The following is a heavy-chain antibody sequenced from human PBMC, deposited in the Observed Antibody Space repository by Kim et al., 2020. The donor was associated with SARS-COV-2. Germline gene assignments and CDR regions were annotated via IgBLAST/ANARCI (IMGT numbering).Heavy chain of an antibody. CDR1: GFSFSGHG. Sequence: GGSLRLSCAVSGFSFSGHGLTWVRQAPGKGLEWVAAISSGGSTHYADSVKGRLTISRDSSKNFLFQQMDSLRAEDTAVYYCARRFMAGGGHFDYWGQGAPVTVSS. CDR3: ARRFMAGGGHFDY. V-gene: IGHV3-23*01. J-gene: IGHJ4*02. D-gene: IGHD2-15*01. CDR2: ISSGGST.